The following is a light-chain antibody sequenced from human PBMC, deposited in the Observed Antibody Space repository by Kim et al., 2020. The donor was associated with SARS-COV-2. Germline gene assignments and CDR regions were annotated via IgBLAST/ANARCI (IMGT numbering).Light chain of an antibody. CDR1: QSVSSN. CDR3: QQYNNWPPFT. J-gene: IGKJ3*01. Sequence: PGERATLSCRASQSVSSNLAWYQQKPGQAPRLLIYGASTRATGIPARFSGSGSGTEFTLTISSLQSEDFAVYYCQQYNNWPPFTFGPGTRVDIK. V-gene: IGKV3-15*01. CDR2: GAS.